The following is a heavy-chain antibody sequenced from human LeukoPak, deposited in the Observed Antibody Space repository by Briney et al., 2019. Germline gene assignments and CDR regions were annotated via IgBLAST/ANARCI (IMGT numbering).Heavy chain of an antibody. CDR1: GFTFSSYG. J-gene: IGHJ4*02. V-gene: IGHV3-30*18. CDR2: ISYDGSNK. Sequence: GRSLRLSCAASGFTFSSYGMHWVRQAPGKGLEWVAVISYDGSNKYYVDSVKGRFTISRDNSKNTLYLQMNSLRAEDTAVYYCAKDSYFDYWGQGTLVTVSS. CDR3: AKDSYFDY.